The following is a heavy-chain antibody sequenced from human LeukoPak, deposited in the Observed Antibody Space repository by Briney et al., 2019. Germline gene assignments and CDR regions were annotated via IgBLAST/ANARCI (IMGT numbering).Heavy chain of an antibody. Sequence: ASVKVSCKASGGTFSSYGISWVRQAPGQGLEWMGWISAYNGNTNYAQKLQGRVTMTTDTSTSTAYMELSRLRSDDTAVYYCARVGSPNDAFDIWGQGTMVTVSS. V-gene: IGHV1-18*01. J-gene: IGHJ3*02. D-gene: IGHD2-15*01. CDR2: ISAYNGNT. CDR1: GGTFSSYG. CDR3: ARVGSPNDAFDI.